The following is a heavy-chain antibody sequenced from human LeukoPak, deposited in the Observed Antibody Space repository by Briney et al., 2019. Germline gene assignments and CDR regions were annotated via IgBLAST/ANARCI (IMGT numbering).Heavy chain of an antibody. D-gene: IGHD3-10*01. CDR1: GYTFTDYY. CDR2: INPNSGDT. Sequence: ASVKVSCKASGYTFTDYYMHWVRLAPGQGLEWMGWINPNSGDTNYAQKFQGRVTMTRDTSITTAYMELSSLRSDDTAMYYCARDRGRISDYYGSGRSLHYYMDVWGRGTTVTVSS. V-gene: IGHV1-2*02. CDR3: ARDRGRISDYYGSGRSLHYYMDV. J-gene: IGHJ6*03.